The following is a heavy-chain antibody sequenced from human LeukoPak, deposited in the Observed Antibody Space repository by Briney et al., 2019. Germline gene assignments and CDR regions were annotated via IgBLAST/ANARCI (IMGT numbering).Heavy chain of an antibody. V-gene: IGHV3-66*02. J-gene: IGHJ3*02. Sequence: PGESLRLSCAASGFTVSSNYMSWVRQAPGQGLEWVSIVYDSGSTYYADSVKGRFTISRDSSKNTLYLQMNSLRAEDTAVYYCARKGSGYSYGLSAAFDIWGQGTMVTVSS. CDR1: GFTVSSNY. D-gene: IGHD5-18*01. CDR2: VYDSGST. CDR3: ARKGSGYSYGLSAAFDI.